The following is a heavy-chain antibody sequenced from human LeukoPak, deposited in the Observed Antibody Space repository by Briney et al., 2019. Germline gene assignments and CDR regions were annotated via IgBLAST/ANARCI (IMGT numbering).Heavy chain of an antibody. CDR1: GGSISSSSYY. J-gene: IGHJ4*02. CDR3: ARRSDIVLMVYAMPSVYFDY. D-gene: IGHD2-8*01. V-gene: IGHV4-39*01. CDR2: IYYSGST. Sequence: SETLSLTCTVSGGSISSSSYYWGWIRQPPGKGLEWIGSIYYSGSTYYNPSLNSRVTISVDTSKNQFSLKLSSVTAADTAVYYCARRSDIVLMVYAMPSVYFDYWGQGTLVTVSS.